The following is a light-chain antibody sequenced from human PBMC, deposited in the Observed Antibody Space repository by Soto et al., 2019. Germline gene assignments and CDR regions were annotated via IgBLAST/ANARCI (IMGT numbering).Light chain of an antibody. CDR2: DAS. V-gene: IGKV1-6*01. CDR1: QDIRSD. J-gene: IGKJ1*01. CDR3: LQDYDYLWT. Sequence: IQMTQSXSSLSASVGDSINITCGASQDIRSDLGWYQQKPGRAPKLLIYDASSLQGGVPSRFSGSCSGTDFTLTISSLQPEDFATYYCLQDYDYLWTFGQGTKVDI.